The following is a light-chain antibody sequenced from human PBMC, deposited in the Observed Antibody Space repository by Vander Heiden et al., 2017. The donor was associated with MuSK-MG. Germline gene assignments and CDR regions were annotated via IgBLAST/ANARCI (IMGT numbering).Light chain of an antibody. V-gene: IGKV1-33*01. CDR3: RHEYNLPYT. CDR1: QDISNY. CDR2: DAS. Sequence: DIQMTQSPSSLSASVGDRVTITCHASQDISNYLNWYQQNPGKAPKSLIYDASNLETGVQSRSSASGPGTDFTFNISSLQPEDFATYSCRHEYNLPYTFGGGTKLEIK. J-gene: IGKJ4*01.